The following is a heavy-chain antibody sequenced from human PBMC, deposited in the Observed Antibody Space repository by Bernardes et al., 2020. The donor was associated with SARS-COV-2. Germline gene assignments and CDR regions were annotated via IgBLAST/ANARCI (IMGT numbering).Heavy chain of an antibody. J-gene: IGHJ4*02. CDR1: GFTFSNYA. CDR3: VRWIFYYDI. CDR2: ISSTGDYI. V-gene: IGHV3-23*01. Sequence: GGSLRLSCAASGFTFSNYAMNWVRQAPGKGLEWVSAISSTGDYIYYADSVKGRFAISRDNSKNTLYLQMSSLRAEDTAVYYCVRWIFYYDIWGQGTLVTVSS. D-gene: IGHD3-9*01.